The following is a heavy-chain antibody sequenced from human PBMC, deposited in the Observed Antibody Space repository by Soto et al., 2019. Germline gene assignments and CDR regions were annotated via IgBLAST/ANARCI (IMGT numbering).Heavy chain of an antibody. CDR3: ARGSMVRGVNY. J-gene: IGHJ4*02. V-gene: IGHV4-59*01. CDR2: IYYSGST. CDR1: GGSISSYY. D-gene: IGHD3-10*01. Sequence: SETLSLTCTVSGGSISSYYWSWIRQPPGKGLEWIGYIYYSGSTNYNPSLKSRVTISVDTSKNQFSLKLSSVTAADTAVYYCARGSMVRGVNYWGQGTLVTVSS.